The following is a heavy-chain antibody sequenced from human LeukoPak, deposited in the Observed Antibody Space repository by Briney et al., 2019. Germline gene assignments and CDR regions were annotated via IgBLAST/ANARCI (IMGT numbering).Heavy chain of an antibody. CDR1: GFTFDDHA. D-gene: IGHD3-10*01. CDR3: AIDIGSWLDGYYFDC. CDR2: ISWNSGSI. Sequence: PGWTLPLPCAASGFTFDDHARHRVGQAPGTGMDWLSVISWNSGSIGYAVSVKGRFIISRDNAKYSLYLPMNSLRAEDRALYFCAIDIGSWLDGYYFDCWGQGTLVPVSS. J-gene: IGHJ4*02. V-gene: IGHV3-9*01.